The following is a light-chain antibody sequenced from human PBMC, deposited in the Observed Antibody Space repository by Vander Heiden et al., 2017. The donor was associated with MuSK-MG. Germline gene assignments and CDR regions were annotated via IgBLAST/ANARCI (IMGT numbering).Light chain of an antibody. J-gene: IGLJ1*01. Sequence: QSALTQPASVSGSPGQSITISCPGPGTNVGDTIFLSLYQQHPGKAPKLLLYDVKTRPSGGASRSSGSKSGNTASLTISGLQPEDEADYYCSSYTSSGTSNYVFGTGTKVTVL. CDR2: DVK. CDR1: GTNVGDTIF. V-gene: IGLV2-14*03. CDR3: SSYTSSGTSNYV.